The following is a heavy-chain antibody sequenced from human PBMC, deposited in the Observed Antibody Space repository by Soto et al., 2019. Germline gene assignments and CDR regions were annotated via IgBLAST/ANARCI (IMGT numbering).Heavy chain of an antibody. CDR1: GFSFSSYT. CDR3: ARDGGGYATGWFAN. V-gene: IGHV3-21*01. D-gene: IGHD6-19*01. J-gene: IGHJ4*02. Sequence: EVQLVESWGGLVEPGGSLRLSCAAFGFSFSSYTMNWVRQAPWKGLEWVSFISTSSSDIHYADSVKGRFTISRDNAENSLYLQMNSLRADDTAVYYCARDGGGYATGWFANWGQGTLVTVSS. CDR2: ISTSSSDI.